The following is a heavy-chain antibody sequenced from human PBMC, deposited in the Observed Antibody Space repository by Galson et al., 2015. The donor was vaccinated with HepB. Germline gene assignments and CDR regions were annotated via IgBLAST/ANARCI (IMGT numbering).Heavy chain of an antibody. D-gene: IGHD3-10*01. V-gene: IGHV3-53*01. J-gene: IGHJ3*02. CDR2: IYSGGST. CDR3: ASGAGAFFIPNPEDAFDI. Sequence: SLRLSCAASGFTVSSNYMSWVRQAPGKGLEWVPVIYSGGSTYYADSVKGRFTISRDNSKNTLYLQMNSLRAEDTAVYYCASGAGAFFIPNPEDAFDIWGQGTMVTVSS. CDR1: GFTVSSNY.